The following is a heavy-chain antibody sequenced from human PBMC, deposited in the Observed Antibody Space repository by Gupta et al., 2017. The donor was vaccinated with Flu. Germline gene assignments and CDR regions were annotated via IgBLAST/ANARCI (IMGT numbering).Heavy chain of an antibody. V-gene: IGHV3-21*01. D-gene: IGHD2-8*01. CDR2: NSGERYYI. Sequence: EAQLLASGGGVVNGWGSLYFSCLAPAFHCTTSYMNWVLQAPGGGLERVSSNSGERYYIYNADSIRSRLTVSRNNAKNTLYLKLNNLQAEDTAREYCVGAGVQCTNGICYRFDLWGQGTLVTVSS. CDR1: AFHCTTSY. CDR3: VGAGVQCTNGICYRFDL. J-gene: IGHJ5*02.